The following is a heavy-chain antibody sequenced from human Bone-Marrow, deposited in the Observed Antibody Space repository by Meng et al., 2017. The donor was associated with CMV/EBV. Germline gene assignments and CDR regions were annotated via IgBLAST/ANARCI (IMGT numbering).Heavy chain of an antibody. D-gene: IGHD2-15*01. CDR2: ISYDGSNK. CDR3: ARLGDCSGGSCCYYYYYGMDV. Sequence: GGSLRLSCAASGFTFSSYAMHWVRQAPGKGLEWVAVISYDGSNKYYADSVKGRFTISRDNSNNTLYLQMNSLRAEDTAVYYCARLGDCSGGSCCYYYYYGMDVWGQGTTVTVSS. CDR1: GFTFSSYA. J-gene: IGHJ6*02. V-gene: IGHV3-30*04.